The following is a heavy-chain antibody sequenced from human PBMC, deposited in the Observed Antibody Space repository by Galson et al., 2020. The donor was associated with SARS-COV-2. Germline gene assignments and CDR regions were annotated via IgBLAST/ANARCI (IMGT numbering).Heavy chain of an antibody. CDR2: INHSGST. CDR3: ARGGGSYYRHCRLDS. D-gene: IGHD1-26*01. J-gene: IGHJ4*02. V-gene: IGHV4-34*01. CDR1: DGSLSGYY. Sequence: SETLSLSCAVDDGSLSGYYWSWIRQPPGKGLEWIAEINHSGSTNYNPSLKSRVTLSVDTSKNQFSLKLTSVTAADTAVYYCARGGGSYYRHCRLDSWGQGTLVTVSS.